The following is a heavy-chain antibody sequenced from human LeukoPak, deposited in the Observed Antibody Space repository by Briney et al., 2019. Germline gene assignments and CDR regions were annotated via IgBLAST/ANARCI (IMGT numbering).Heavy chain of an antibody. J-gene: IGHJ4*02. CDR1: GGSISSSSYY. D-gene: IGHD3-16*01. V-gene: IGHV4-39*01. CDR3: ARGLTAYTLDY. CDR2: IYYSGST. Sequence: KPSETLSLTCTVSGGSISSSSYYWGWIRQPPGKGLEWIGSIYYSGSTYYNPSLKSRVTISVDTSKNQFSLKLSSVTAADTAVYYCARGLTAYTLDYWGQGTLVTVSS.